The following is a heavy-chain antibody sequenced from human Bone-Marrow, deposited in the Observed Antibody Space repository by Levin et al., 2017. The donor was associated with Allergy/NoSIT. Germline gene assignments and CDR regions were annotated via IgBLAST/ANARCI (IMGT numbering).Heavy chain of an antibody. J-gene: IGHJ4*02. D-gene: IGHD1/OR15-1a*01. CDR3: ARGNNGWVVFDS. Sequence: PSETLSLTCTVSGGSTNNYYCSWIRQPAGKGLEWIGRIHSSGSINYSPSLKSRVTMSVDTSTNHCSLRLTSVTAADAAIYYCARGNNGWVVFDSWGQGTLVAVSS. CDR2: IHSSGSI. CDR1: GGSTNNYY. V-gene: IGHV4-4*07.